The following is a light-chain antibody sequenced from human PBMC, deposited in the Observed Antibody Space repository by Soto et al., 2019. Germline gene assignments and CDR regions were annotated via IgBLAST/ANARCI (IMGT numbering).Light chain of an antibody. CDR1: SSDVGGYNY. J-gene: IGLJ2*01. V-gene: IGLV2-14*01. Sequence: QSALTKPASVSGSPGQSITISCTGTSSDVGGYNYVSWYQQHPGKAPKLMIYDVSNRPSGVSNRFSGSKSGNTASLTISGLQAEDEADYYCSSYTSSSTVVFGGGTKLTV. CDR2: DVS. CDR3: SSYTSSSTVV.